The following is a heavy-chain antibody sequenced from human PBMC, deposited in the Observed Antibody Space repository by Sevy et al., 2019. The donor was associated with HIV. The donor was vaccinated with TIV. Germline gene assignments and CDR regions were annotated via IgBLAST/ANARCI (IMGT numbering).Heavy chain of an antibody. J-gene: IGHJ4*02. CDR2: IQYDGSNK. CDR3: GEEGGGGGGDH. V-gene: IGHV3-30*02. Sequence: GGSLRLSCAASGFSFSSYGMHWVRQAPGKGLEWMSYIQYDGSNKDYADSVKGRFTISRDNSKNTLYLQMNSLRVWDTGGFFRGEEGGGGGGDHWGQGTLVTVSS. D-gene: IGHD3-16*01. CDR1: GFSFSSYG.